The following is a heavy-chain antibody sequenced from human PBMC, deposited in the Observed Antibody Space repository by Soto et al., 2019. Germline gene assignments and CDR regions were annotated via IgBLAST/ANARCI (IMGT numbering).Heavy chain of an antibody. CDR1: GGSISSYY. CDR2: IYYSGST. V-gene: IGHV4-59*01. CDR3: ARDAPIIAAAGTEYYYYMDV. D-gene: IGHD6-13*01. Sequence: SETLSLTCTVSGGSISSYYWSWIRQPPGKGLEWIGYIYYSGSTNYNPSLKSRVTISVDTSKNQFSLKLSSVTAADTAVYYCARDAPIIAAAGTEYYYYMDVWGKGTTVTVSS. J-gene: IGHJ6*03.